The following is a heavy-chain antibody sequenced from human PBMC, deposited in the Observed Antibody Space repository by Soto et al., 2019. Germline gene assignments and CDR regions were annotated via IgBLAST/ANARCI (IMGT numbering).Heavy chain of an antibody. CDR1: GFTVSSNY. D-gene: IGHD3-16*01. J-gene: IGHJ4*02. CDR3: ARGRSVMITFAGVHFDY. CDR2: IYSGGST. Sequence: GGSLRLSCAASGFTVSSNYMSWVRQAPGKGLEWVSVIYSGGSTYYADSVKGRFTISRDNSKNTLYLQMNSLRAEDTAVYYCARGRSVMITFAGVHFDYWGQGTLVTVSS. V-gene: IGHV3-66*01.